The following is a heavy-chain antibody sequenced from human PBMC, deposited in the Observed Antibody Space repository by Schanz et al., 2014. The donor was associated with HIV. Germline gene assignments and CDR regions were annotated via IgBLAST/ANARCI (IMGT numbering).Heavy chain of an antibody. Sequence: QVQLVESGGGVVQPGKSLRLSCAASGFTFSTYAMHWVRQAPGKGLEWMAVISFDGSNKYYADSVKGQFTISRDNSKNTLYLQMNSLRAEDTAVYYCARENPLYYYLHGGPFDIWGQGTMVTVSS. V-gene: IGHV3-30-3*01. CDR2: ISFDGSNK. CDR3: ARENPLYYYLHGGPFDI. J-gene: IGHJ3*02. D-gene: IGHD3-10*01. CDR1: GFTFSTYA.